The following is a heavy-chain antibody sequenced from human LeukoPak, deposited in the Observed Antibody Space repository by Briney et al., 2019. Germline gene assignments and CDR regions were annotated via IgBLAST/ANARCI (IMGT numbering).Heavy chain of an antibody. V-gene: IGHV3-48*01. J-gene: IGHJ5*02. CDR3: ARVRRTTVTINWFEP. CDR1: GFTFSSYS. D-gene: IGHD4-17*01. Sequence: PGGSLRLSCAASGFTFSSYSMNWVRQAPGKGLEWVSHISSSSSTIYYADSVKGRFTISRDNAKNSLYLQMNSLRAEDTAVYYCARVRRTTVTINWFEPWGQGTLVTVSS. CDR2: ISSSSSTI.